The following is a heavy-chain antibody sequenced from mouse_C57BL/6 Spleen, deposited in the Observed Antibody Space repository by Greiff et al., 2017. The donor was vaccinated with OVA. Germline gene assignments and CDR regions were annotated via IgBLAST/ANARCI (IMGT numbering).Heavy chain of an antibody. J-gene: IGHJ3*01. CDR1: GYTFTDYY. V-gene: IGHV1-19*01. D-gene: IGHD2-1*01. Sequence: VQLQQSGPVLVKPGASVKMSCKASGYTFTDYYMNWVKQSHGKSLEWIGVINPYNGGTSYNQKFKGKATLTVDKSSSTAYMELNSLTSEDSAVYYCARGEIYGNYFAYWGQGTLVTVSA. CDR2: INPYNGGT. CDR3: ARGEIYGNYFAY.